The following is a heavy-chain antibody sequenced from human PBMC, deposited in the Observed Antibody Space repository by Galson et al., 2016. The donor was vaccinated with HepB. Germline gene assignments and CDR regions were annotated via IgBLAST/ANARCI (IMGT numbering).Heavy chain of an antibody. CDR2: INTDNGNI. D-gene: IGHD2-21*01. J-gene: IGHJ6*02. CDR1: GYTFTSYG. CDR3: ARTTFCYSGGCYNNFGMDI. Sequence: SVKVSCKASGYTFTSYGISWVRQAPGQGLEWMGWINTDNGNIVYAQEVQDRVTMTTDTSTNTVYMELRSLRSDDTAIYYCARTTFCYSGGCYNNFGMDIWGQGTTVTVSS. V-gene: IGHV1-18*01.